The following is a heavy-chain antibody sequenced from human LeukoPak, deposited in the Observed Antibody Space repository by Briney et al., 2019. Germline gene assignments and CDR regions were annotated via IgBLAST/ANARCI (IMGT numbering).Heavy chain of an antibody. D-gene: IGHD2-15*01. Sequence: GRSLRLSCAASGFTFSSYGMHWVRQAPGKGLEWVAVISYDGSNKYYPDSVKGRFTISRDNSKNTLYLQMNSLRAEDTAMYYCAKGARGGCSGGSCNPFDYWGQGTLVTVSS. V-gene: IGHV3-30*18. CDR2: ISYDGSNK. CDR1: GFTFSSYG. CDR3: AKGARGGCSGGSCNPFDY. J-gene: IGHJ4*02.